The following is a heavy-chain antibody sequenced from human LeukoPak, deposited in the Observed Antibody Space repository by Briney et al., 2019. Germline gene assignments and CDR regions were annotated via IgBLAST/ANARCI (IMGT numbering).Heavy chain of an antibody. CDR1: GFTFSSYA. V-gene: IGHV3-23*01. Sequence: GRSLRLSCAASGFTFSSYAMTWVRQAPGKGLEWVSGISGNGISTYYADSVKGRFTISRDNSKNTLYLQMNSLRAEDTAVYYCAERHLSYGDSSPIDYWGQGTLVTVSS. J-gene: IGHJ4*02. CDR3: AERHLSYGDSSPIDY. CDR2: ISGNGIST. D-gene: IGHD4-17*01.